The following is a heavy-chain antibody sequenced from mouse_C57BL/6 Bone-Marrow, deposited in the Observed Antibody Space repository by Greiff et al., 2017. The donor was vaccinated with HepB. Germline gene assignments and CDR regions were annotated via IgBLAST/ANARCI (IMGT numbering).Heavy chain of an antibody. CDR2: ISSGGSYT. Sequence: DVKLVESGGDLVKPGGSLKLSCAASGFTFSSYGMSWVRQTPDKRLEWVATISSGGSYTYYPDSVKGRFTISRDNAKNTLYLQMSSLKSEDTAMYYCASPNYYGSSYPYYAMDYWGQGTSVTVSS. V-gene: IGHV5-6*02. J-gene: IGHJ4*01. CDR1: GFTFSSYG. D-gene: IGHD1-1*01. CDR3: ASPNYYGSSYPYYAMDY.